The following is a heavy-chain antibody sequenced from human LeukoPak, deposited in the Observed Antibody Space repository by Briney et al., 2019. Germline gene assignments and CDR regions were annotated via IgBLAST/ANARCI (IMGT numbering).Heavy chain of an antibody. CDR1: GGSFSGYY. V-gene: IGHV4-34*01. Sequence: PSETLSLTCAVYGGSFSGYYWSWIRQPPGKGLEWIGEINHSGSTNYNPSLKSRVTISVDTSKNQFSLKLSSVTAADTAVYYCAREHVDTANGFDPWGQGTLVTVSS. D-gene: IGHD5-18*01. CDR2: INHSGST. CDR3: AREHVDTANGFDP. J-gene: IGHJ5*02.